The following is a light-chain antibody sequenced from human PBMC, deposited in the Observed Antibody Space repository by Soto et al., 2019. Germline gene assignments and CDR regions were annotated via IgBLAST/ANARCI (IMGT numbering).Light chain of an antibody. CDR1: SGYNNYK. V-gene: IGLV9-49*01. Sequence: QLVLTQPPSASASLGASVTLICTLSSGYNNYKVDWYQQRPGKGPRFVMRVGTGGIVGSKGDGIPDRFSVLGSGLNRYLTIKNIQEEDESDYYCGADHGSGSNFVYVFGTGTKLTVL. CDR3: GADHGSGSNFVYV. J-gene: IGLJ1*01. CDR2: VGTGGIVG.